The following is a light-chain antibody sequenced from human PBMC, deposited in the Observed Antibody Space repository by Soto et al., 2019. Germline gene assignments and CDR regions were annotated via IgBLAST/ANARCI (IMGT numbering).Light chain of an antibody. CDR2: EVS. CDR1: SSDVGGYNY. J-gene: IGLJ1*01. Sequence: QSALTQPASVSGSPGQSITISCTGTSSDVGGYNYVSWYQQHPGKAPKLMIYEVSNRPSGVSNRFSGPKSGNTASLTISGLQAEDEADYYCSSYTSTSHYVFGSGTKLTVL. V-gene: IGLV2-14*01. CDR3: SSYTSTSHYV.